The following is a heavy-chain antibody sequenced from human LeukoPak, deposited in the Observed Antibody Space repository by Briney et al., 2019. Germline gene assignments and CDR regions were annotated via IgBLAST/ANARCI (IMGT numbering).Heavy chain of an antibody. Sequence: SETLSLTCTVSGGSITGYYWSWIRQPPGKGLEWIAYVYFTGRTLYNPSLESRVTISVDTSKTQFSLRLTSVTAADTAVYYCARHIPVSYDAFDLWGRGTTVTVSS. J-gene: IGHJ3*01. CDR3: ARHIPVSYDAFDL. D-gene: IGHD6-19*01. CDR2: VYFTGRT. CDR1: GGSITGYY. V-gene: IGHV4-59*08.